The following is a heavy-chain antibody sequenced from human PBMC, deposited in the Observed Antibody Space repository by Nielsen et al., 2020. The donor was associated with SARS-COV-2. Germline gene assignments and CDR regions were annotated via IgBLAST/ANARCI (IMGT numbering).Heavy chain of an antibody. J-gene: IGHJ2*01. V-gene: IGHV3-20*01. Sequence: GGSLRLSCAASGFTFDDYGMSWVRQAPGKGLEWLSGINWNGGSTGYADSVKGRFTISRDNAKNSLYLQMNSLRAEDTALYHCATEAVADDWYFDLWGRGTLVTVSS. CDR3: ATEAVADDWYFDL. CDR2: INWNGGST. CDR1: GFTFDDYG. D-gene: IGHD6-19*01.